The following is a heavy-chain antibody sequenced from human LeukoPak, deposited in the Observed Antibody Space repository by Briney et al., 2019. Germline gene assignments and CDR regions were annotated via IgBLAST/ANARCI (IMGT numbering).Heavy chain of an antibody. CDR3: AKHTYFQH. V-gene: IGHV4-59*08. CDR1: GGSISSYY. J-gene: IGHJ1*01. Sequence: SETLSLTCTVSGGSISSYYWSWIRQPPGKGLEWIGYIYYSGTTNYNPSLKSRVTISVDTSKNQFSLKLSSVTAADTAVYYCAKHTYFQHWGQGTLVTVSS. CDR2: IYYSGTT.